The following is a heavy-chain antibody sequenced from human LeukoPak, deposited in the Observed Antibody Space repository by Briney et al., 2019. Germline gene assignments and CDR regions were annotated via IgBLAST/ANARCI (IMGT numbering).Heavy chain of an antibody. Sequence: SVKVSCKASGGTFSSYAISWVRQAPGQRLEWMGGIIPIFGTANYAQKFQGRVTITADESTSTAYMELSSLRSEDTAVYYCAREGRCSSTSCYSGGDDWFDPWGQGTLVTVPS. CDR3: AREGRCSSTSCYSGGDDWFDP. V-gene: IGHV1-69*01. CDR2: IIPIFGTA. J-gene: IGHJ5*02. D-gene: IGHD2-2*01. CDR1: GGTFSSYA.